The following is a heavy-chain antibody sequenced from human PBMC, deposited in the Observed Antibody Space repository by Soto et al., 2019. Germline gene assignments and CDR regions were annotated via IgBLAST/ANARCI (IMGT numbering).Heavy chain of an antibody. CDR2: INHSGST. J-gene: IGHJ6*03. Sequence: SETLSLTCAVYGGSFSGYYWSWIRQPPGKGLEWIGEINHSGSTNYNPSLKSRVTISVDTSKNSLYLQMNSLRAEDTAVYYCAREGKGTPPDYDYYYMDVWGKGTTVTVSS. CDR1: GGSFSGYY. CDR3: AREGKGTPPDYDYYYMDV. D-gene: IGHD1-1*01. V-gene: IGHV4-34*01.